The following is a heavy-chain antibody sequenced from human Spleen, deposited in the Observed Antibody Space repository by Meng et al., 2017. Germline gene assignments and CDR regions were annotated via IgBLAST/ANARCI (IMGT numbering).Heavy chain of an antibody. CDR3: ARGPTTMAHDFDY. CDR1: GGSISSGGYY. Sequence: GQLQGSGPGLVKPSQTLSLTCTVSGGSISSGGYYWSWIRQHPGKGLEWIGYIYYSGSTYYNPSLKSLVTISLDTSKNQFSLKLSSVTAADSAVYYCARGPTTMAHDFDYWGQGTLVTVSS. V-gene: IGHV4-31*01. D-gene: IGHD4-11*01. J-gene: IGHJ4*02. CDR2: IYYSGST.